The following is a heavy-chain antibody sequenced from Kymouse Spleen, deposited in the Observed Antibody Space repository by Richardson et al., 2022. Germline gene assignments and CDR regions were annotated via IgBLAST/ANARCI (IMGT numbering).Heavy chain of an antibody. J-gene: IGHJ6*02. Sequence: EVQLVESGGGLVQPGGSLRLSCAASGFTFSSYSMNWVRQAPGKGLEWVSYISSSSSTIYYADSVKGRFTISRDNAKNSLYLQMNSLRDEDTAVYYCARDRYSGSFYYYYYGMDVWGQGTTVTVSS. D-gene: IGHD1-26*01. CDR1: GFTFSSYS. CDR3: ARDRYSGSFYYYYYGMDV. CDR2: ISSSSSTI. V-gene: IGHV3-48*02.